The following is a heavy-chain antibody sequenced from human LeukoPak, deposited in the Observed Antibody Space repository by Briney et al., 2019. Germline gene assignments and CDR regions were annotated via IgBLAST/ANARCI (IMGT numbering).Heavy chain of an antibody. Sequence: QCGRSLRLSCAPSGFLFCSYAMLWVREAPGKGLEGVALISYDGNNIYYTDSVKGRFTISRDNSKNMLYLQMNSLRAEDTAVYYWARDSWVTYDILTGCIDYWGQGTLVTVSS. D-gene: IGHD3-9*01. J-gene: IGHJ4*02. V-gene: IGHV3-30*04. CDR2: ISYDGNNI. CDR3: ARDSWVTYDILTGCIDY. CDR1: GFLFCSYA.